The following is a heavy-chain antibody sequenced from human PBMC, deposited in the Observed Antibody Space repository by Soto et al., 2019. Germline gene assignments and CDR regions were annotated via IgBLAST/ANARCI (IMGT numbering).Heavy chain of an antibody. CDR3: ATRITVFGLLIPPFDP. V-gene: IGHV4-34*01. CDR1: GGSVNVYY. D-gene: IGHD3-3*01. J-gene: IGHJ5*02. CDR2: INHTGGT. Sequence: ASETLSLTCAVYGGSVNVYYWNWIRQPPGKGLEWIGEINHTGGTHYNPSLKSRVTMSVDTSKNQFSLRLSSVTAADTAIYYCATRITVFGLLIPPFDPWGQGTLVTVSS.